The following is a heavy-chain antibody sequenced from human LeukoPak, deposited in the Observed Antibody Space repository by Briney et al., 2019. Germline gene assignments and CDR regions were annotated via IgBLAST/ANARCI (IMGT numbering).Heavy chain of an antibody. D-gene: IGHD3-22*01. CDR2: IYYTGST. J-gene: IGHJ4*02. CDR3: TRWYYDSSGYRYFDY. CDR1: GGSISNYY. V-gene: IGHV4-59*01. Sequence: SETLSLTCTVSGGSISNYYWNWIRQPPGQGLEWIGYIYYTGSTNYNPSLKSRVTISVDTSKNQFSLKLRSVTAADTAVYYCTRWYYDSSGYRYFDYWGQGILVTVSS.